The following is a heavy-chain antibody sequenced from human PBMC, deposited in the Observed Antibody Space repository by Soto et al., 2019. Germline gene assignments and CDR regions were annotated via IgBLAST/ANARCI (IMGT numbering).Heavy chain of an antibody. V-gene: IGHV1-2*02. CDR3: AREAVLYCSRTSCSAAFDY. J-gene: IGHJ4*02. Sequence: SVKVSCKASGYTFTGYYIHWVRQAPGQGLEWMGWINPNSGGTNYAQKFQGGVTMTRDTSITTAYMVLSRLRSDDTAVYYCAREAVLYCSRTSCSAAFDYWGQGTLVTVSS. D-gene: IGHD2-2*01. CDR1: GYTFTGYY. CDR2: INPNSGGT.